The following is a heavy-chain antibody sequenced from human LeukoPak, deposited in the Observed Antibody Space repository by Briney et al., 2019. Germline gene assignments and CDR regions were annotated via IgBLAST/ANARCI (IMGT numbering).Heavy chain of an antibody. CDR1: GFTFGSYD. D-gene: IGHD5-24*01. CDR3: AINSRLTRDAYY. CDR2: IRYSGGST. J-gene: IGHJ4*02. V-gene: IGHV3-23*01. Sequence: GGSLRLSCAASGFTFGSYDMSWVRPAPGKGLEWVSTIRYSGGSTYYADSVTGRFTVSRDNSKDTLYLQMKGLRAEDTAVYYCAINSRLTRDAYYWGQGTLVTVSS.